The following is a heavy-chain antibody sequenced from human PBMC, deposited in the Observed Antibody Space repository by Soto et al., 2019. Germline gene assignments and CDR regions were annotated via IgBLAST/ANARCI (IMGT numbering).Heavy chain of an antibody. D-gene: IGHD6-19*01. CDR3: AKDGEQWLVRGGYFDY. CDR2: ISYDGSNK. CDR1: GFTFSSYG. Sequence: PGGSLRLSCAASGFTFSSYGMHWVRQAPGKGLEWVAVISYDGSNKYYADSVKGRFTISRDNSKNTLYLQMNSLRAEDTAVYYCAKDGEQWLVRGGYFDYWGQGTLVTVSS. V-gene: IGHV3-30*18. J-gene: IGHJ4*02.